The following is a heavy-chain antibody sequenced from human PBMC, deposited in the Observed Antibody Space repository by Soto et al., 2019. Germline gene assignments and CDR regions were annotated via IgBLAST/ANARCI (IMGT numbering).Heavy chain of an antibody. Sequence: EVQLLESGGGLVQPGGSRTLSCAASGFPLSDYVVTWVRQAPGKGLEWVSGISGNIGHTYYADSVKGRFTISRDSSKNTVYLQMNSLRAEDTAVYYCAKEVIGARRGPDNWGQGTLVTVSS. J-gene: IGHJ4*02. V-gene: IGHV3-23*01. CDR2: ISGNIGHT. CDR1: GFPLSDYV. CDR3: AKEVIGARRGPDN. D-gene: IGHD6-6*01.